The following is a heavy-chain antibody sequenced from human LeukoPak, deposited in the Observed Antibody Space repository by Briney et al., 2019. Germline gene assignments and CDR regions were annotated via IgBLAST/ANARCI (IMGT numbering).Heavy chain of an antibody. CDR3: ARGDQDYYYYGMDV. V-gene: IGHV1-69*02. D-gene: IGHD2-21*01. CDR1: GGTFSSYT. CDR2: IIPILGIA. Sequence: ASVKVSCKASGGTFSSYTISWVRQAPGQGLEWMGRIIPILGIANYAQKFQGRVTITADKSTSTACMELSSLRSEDTAVYYCARGDQDYYYYGMDVWGQGTTVTVSS. J-gene: IGHJ6*02.